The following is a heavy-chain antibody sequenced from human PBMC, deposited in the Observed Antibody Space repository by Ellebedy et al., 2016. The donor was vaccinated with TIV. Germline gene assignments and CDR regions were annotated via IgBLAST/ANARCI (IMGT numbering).Heavy chain of an antibody. J-gene: IGHJ4*02. V-gene: IGHV3-74*01. CDR3: ARDITMVRGVPGGY. CDR2: ISPDGGSV. D-gene: IGHD3-10*01. CDR1: GFSFSTYW. Sequence: GESLKISCAASGFSFSTYWMHWVREAPGKGLMWISRISPDGGSVRYADSVKGRFTISRDNAKNTLYLQMNSLRAEDTAVYYCARDITMVRGVPGGYWGQGTLVTVSS.